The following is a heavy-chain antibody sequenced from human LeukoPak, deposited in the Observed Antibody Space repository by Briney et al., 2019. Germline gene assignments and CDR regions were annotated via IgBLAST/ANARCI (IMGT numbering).Heavy chain of an antibody. V-gene: IGHV4-39*01. Sequence: PSETLSLTFTVSGGSISGSSYYWGWIRQPPGKGLGWIGSIYYTGSTYYNPSLKSRVTISVDTSKNQFSLQLSSVTAADTAVYYCATYCSSTSCYRRAYDSWAQGTLVTVSS. CDR2: IYYTGST. CDR1: GGSISGSSYY. CDR3: ATYCSSTSCYRRAYDS. J-gene: IGHJ4*02. D-gene: IGHD2-2*01.